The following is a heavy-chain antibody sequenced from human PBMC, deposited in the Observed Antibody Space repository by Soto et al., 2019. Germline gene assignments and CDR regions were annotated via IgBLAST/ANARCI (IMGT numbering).Heavy chain of an antibody. D-gene: IGHD2-21*01. V-gene: IGHV1-69*02. Sequence: QVQLVHSGAEVKKPGSSVKVSCKDSGGTFSTYSMFWVRQAPGQGLEWMGRISPMLGIRNYAQRFQDRVTITADKSTATAHMELSSLRSEDTALYYCTIGSWSGEVFDIWGQGKMVTVSS. CDR1: GGTFSTYS. CDR3: TIGSWSGEVFDI. CDR2: ISPMLGIR. J-gene: IGHJ3*02.